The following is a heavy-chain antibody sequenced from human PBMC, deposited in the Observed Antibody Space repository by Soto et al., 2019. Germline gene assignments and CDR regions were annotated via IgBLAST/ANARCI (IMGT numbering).Heavy chain of an antibody. V-gene: IGHV4-59*08. CDR2: IHYTGDT. J-gene: IGHJ6*02. CDR3: VAPGIGHLHGLVDV. D-gene: IGHD3-10*01. Sequence: QVQLQESGPGLVKPSETLSLTCSVSGDFISSHKWSWIRRPPGKGLEWIGYIHYTGDTSYNPSLVSRVHFSEDTYNKKFALQLRSVTAADTADYYCVAPGIGHLHGLVDVWGPGTTVTVS. CDR1: GDFISSHK.